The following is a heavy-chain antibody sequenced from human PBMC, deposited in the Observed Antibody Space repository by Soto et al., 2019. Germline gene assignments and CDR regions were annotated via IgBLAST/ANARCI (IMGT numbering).Heavy chain of an antibody. Sequence: PSETLSLTCTVSGGSISSGGYYWSWIRQHPGKGLEWIGYIYYSGSTYYNPSLKSRVTISVDTSKNQFSLKLSSVTAADTAVYYCARDPSWLTPPTNYYYYGMDVWGQGTTVT. CDR2: IYYSGST. J-gene: IGHJ6*02. CDR1: GGSISSGGYY. D-gene: IGHD5-18*01. V-gene: IGHV4-31*03. CDR3: ARDPSWLTPPTNYYYYGMDV.